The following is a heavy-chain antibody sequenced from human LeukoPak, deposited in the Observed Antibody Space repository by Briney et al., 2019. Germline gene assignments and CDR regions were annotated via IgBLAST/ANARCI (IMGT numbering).Heavy chain of an antibody. J-gene: IGHJ5*02. D-gene: IGHD3-3*01. CDR3: ARRDFWNPNWFDP. Sequence: SETLSLTCTVSGGSISSYYWSWIRQPPGKGLEWIGSLFYSGSTYYNPSLKSRVTISVDTSKNQFSLKLSSVTAADTAVYYCARRDFWNPNWFDPWGQGTLVTVSS. CDR2: LFYSGST. CDR1: GGSISSYY. V-gene: IGHV4-59*05.